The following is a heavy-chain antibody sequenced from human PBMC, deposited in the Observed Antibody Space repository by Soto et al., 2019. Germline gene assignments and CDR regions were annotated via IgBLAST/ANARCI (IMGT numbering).Heavy chain of an antibody. J-gene: IGHJ5*02. CDR1: GGSFSGYY. CDR3: ARGPRGSGSYYNVYNWFDP. V-gene: IGHV4-34*01. D-gene: IGHD3-10*01. CDR2: INHSGST. Sequence: SETLSLTCAVYGGSFSGYYWSCIRQPPGKGLEWIGGINHSGSTNYNPSLKSRGTISVDTPKNQYSLKPSSVTAADTPGYYWARGPRGSGSYYNVYNWFDPLGQGTMVTVSS.